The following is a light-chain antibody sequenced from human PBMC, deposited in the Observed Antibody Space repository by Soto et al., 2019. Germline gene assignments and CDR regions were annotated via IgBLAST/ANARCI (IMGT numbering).Light chain of an antibody. CDR3: QQYNSYRT. CDR1: QNILNW. V-gene: IGKV1-5*01. J-gene: IGKJ1*01. Sequence: DIQMTQSPSTLSASVGDRVTITCRASQNILNWLAWYQQKPGRAPKLLISDASTLESGVPSRFSGSGSGTEFTLTISALQPDDFATYYCQQYNSYRTFGQGTKVDIK. CDR2: DAS.